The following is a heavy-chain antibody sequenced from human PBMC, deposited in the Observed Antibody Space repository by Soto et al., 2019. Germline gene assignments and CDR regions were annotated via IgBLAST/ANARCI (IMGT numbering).Heavy chain of an antibody. J-gene: IGHJ4*02. CDR1: GATFSCYA. CDR3: VVMGNVAVSNPRSFDY. D-gene: IGHD6-19*01. Sequence: QVQLVQSWAEVKKPGSSVKVSCKASGATFSCYAINWVRQAPGQGLEWLGRIVPIFETLNYAERFQGRVAITADESTTTVYMELTNLTHEDTAVYYCVVMGNVAVSNPRSFDYWGQGTQVTVSS. CDR2: IVPIFETL. V-gene: IGHV1-69*18.